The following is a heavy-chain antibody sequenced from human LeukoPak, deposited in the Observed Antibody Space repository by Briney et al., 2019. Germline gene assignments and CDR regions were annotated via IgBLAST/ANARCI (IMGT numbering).Heavy chain of an antibody. J-gene: IGHJ4*02. Sequence: GGSLRLSCAASGFTFSSYSMNWVRQAPGKGLEWVSSISSSSSYIYYADSMKGRFTISRDNAKNTLYLQMNSLRVEDTAVYYCARDYNWNPPDYWGQGTLVTVSS. D-gene: IGHD1-1*01. CDR2: ISSSSSYI. CDR3: ARDYNWNPPDY. CDR1: GFTFSSYS. V-gene: IGHV3-21*01.